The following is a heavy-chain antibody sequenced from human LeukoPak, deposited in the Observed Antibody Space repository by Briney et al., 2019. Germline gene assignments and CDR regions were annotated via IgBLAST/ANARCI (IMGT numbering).Heavy chain of an antibody. D-gene: IGHD6-19*01. J-gene: IGHJ4*02. V-gene: IGHV4-59*08. Sequence: SETLSLTCTVSGGSISIDYWSWIRQPPGKGLEWIGYISYSGSTNYNPSLKSRATILKDTSKKQFSLNVSSVTAADTAVYYCARHWISSGWHIDYWGQGTLVTVSS. CDR2: ISYSGST. CDR3: ARHWISSGWHIDY. CDR1: GGSISIDY.